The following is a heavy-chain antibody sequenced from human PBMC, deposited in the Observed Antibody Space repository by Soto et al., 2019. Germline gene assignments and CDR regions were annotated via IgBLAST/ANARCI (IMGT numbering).Heavy chain of an antibody. J-gene: IGHJ3*02. CDR1: GYSLTSYW. D-gene: IGHD2-2*01. V-gene: IGHV5-51*01. CDR2: IYPGDSDT. CDR3: ASIVVVPAAMSRGPTDAFDI. Sequence: GESLKISCKGSGYSLTSYWIGWVRQMTGKGLEWMGIIYPGDSDTRYSPSFQGQVTISADKSISTAYLQWSSLKASDTAMYYCASIVVVPAAMSRGPTDAFDIWGQGTMVTVSS.